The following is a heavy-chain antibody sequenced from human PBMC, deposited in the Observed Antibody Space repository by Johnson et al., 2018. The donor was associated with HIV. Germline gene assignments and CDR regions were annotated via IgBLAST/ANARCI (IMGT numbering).Heavy chain of an antibody. D-gene: IGHD6-19*01. CDR1: GFMFDDYG. J-gene: IGHJ3*02. CDR2: INWNGGST. Sequence: VQLVESGGGVVRPGGSLRLSCTASGFMFDDYGMNWVRQAPGKGLEWVSGINWNGGSTGYADSMKGRFTISRDNAKNSLYLQMNSLRAEDPALYYCARDRQAVRGTFDIWGQGTMVTVSS. V-gene: IGHV3-20*04. CDR3: ARDRQAVRGTFDI.